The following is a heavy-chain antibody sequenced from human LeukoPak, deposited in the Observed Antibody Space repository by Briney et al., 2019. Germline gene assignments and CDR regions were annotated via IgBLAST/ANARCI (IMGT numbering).Heavy chain of an antibody. D-gene: IGHD3-9*01. CDR3: AKGLDWSLTYHFDY. CDR2: ITWNSGTI. V-gene: IGHV3-9*01. J-gene: IGHJ4*02. CDR1: GFSFSSHG. Sequence: PGGSLRLSCAASGFSFSSHGMHWVRQAPGMGLEWVSGITWNSGTIDYADSVKGRFTISRDNAKNSLYLHMNSLRAEDTAFYYCAKGLDWSLTYHFDYWGQGTLVTVSS.